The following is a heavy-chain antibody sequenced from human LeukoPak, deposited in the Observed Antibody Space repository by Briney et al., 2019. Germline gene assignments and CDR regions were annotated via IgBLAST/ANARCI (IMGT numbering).Heavy chain of an antibody. CDR1: GFIFSDAW. D-gene: IGHD3-10*01. Sequence: KPGGSLRLSCAASGFIFSDAWMSWVRQAPGKGLEWVSSISASGGSTNYADSVKGRFTISRDNSKNTVYLQMNSLRAEDTAVYYCAKVMKGSERLTMVRGVIIKTAGLYYMDVWGKGTTVTVSS. J-gene: IGHJ6*03. CDR3: AKVMKGSERLTMVRGVIIKTAGLYYMDV. V-gene: IGHV3-23*01. CDR2: ISASGGST.